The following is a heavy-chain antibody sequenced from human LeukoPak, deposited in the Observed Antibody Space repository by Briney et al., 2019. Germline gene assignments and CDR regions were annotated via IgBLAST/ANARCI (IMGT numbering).Heavy chain of an antibody. J-gene: IGHJ4*02. CDR1: GFTFSSYD. CDR3: AKGGVRGYSYGYLDY. V-gene: IGHV3-23*01. Sequence: GGSLRLSCAASGFTFSSYDMGWVRQAPGKGLEWVSVMSAGDSTYYAGSVKGRFTISRDKTKNTLYLQMNSLRAEDTAVYYCAKGGVRGYSYGYLDYWGQGTLVAVSS. CDR2: MSAGDST. D-gene: IGHD5-18*01.